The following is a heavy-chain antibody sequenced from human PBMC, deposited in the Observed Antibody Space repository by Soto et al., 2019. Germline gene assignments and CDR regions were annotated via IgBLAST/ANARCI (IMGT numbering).Heavy chain of an antibody. J-gene: IGHJ6*01. D-gene: IGHD1-26*01. CDR3: ARSAEHQILSRDYFYGMDV. CDR2: ISFEGNTQ. CDR1: GFTLSRYG. Sequence: QVQLVESGGGVVQPGRTLRLSCAASGFTLSRYGMHWVRQAPGKGLEWVAVISFEGNTQYYADSVKGRFTISRDNSKDTLSLQIHSLRPVDTAVYSCARSAEHQILSRDYFYGMDVW. V-gene: IGHV3-30*05.